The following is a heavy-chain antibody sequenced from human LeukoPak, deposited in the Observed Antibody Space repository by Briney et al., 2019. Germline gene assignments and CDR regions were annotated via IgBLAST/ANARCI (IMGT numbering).Heavy chain of an antibody. CDR1: GFTFSSYS. Sequence: GGSLKLSCEASGFTFSSYSMNWVRQAPGKGLEWVSAISPSISYIYYADSVKGRFTISRDNAKNSLYLQMNSLRAEDTAVYYCARTGWPYYYDSSGYRYFDYWGQGTLVTVSS. CDR3: ARTGWPYYYDSSGYRYFDY. J-gene: IGHJ4*02. CDR2: ISPSISYI. V-gene: IGHV3-21*01. D-gene: IGHD3-22*01.